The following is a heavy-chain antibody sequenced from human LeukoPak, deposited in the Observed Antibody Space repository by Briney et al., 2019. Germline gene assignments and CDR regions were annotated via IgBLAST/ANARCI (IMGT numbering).Heavy chain of an antibody. V-gene: IGHV4-4*09. D-gene: IGHD3/OR15-3a*01. Sequence: SETLSLTCTVSGGSISSSYWSWIRQPPGKGLEWVGYIYTSGTTNYNPSLKSRVTISVDTSKNQFSLKLSSVTAADTAVYYCARHAFGLLNNRFDPWGQGTLVTVSS. CDR3: ARHAFGLLNNRFDP. J-gene: IGHJ5*02. CDR1: GGSISSSY. CDR2: IYTSGTT.